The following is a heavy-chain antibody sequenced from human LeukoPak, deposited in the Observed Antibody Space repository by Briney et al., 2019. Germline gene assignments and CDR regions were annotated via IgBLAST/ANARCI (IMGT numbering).Heavy chain of an antibody. CDR1: GGSISSYY. V-gene: IGHV4-59*08. CDR2: IYYSGST. J-gene: IGHJ4*02. D-gene: IGHD3-3*01. Sequence: SETLSLTCTVSGGSISSYYWSWIRQPPGKGLEWIGYIYYSGSTNYNPSLKSRVTISVDTSKNQFSLKLSSVTAADTAVYYCASTWYDLWSGSSYFDYSGQGTLVTVSS. CDR3: ASTWYDLWSGSSYFDY.